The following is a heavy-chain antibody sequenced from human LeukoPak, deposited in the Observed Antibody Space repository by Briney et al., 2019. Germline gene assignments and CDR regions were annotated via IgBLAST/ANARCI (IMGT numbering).Heavy chain of an antibody. CDR3: ARDMDTAMVIVFWFDP. CDR1: GFTFSSYA. V-gene: IGHV3-30*04. J-gene: IGHJ5*02. D-gene: IGHD5-18*01. Sequence: PGGSLRLSCAASGFTFSSYAMHWVRQAPGKGLEWVAVISYDGSNKYYADSVKGRFTISRDNSKNTLYLQMNSLRAEDTAVYYCARDMDTAMVIVFWFDPWGQGTLVTVSS. CDR2: ISYDGSNK.